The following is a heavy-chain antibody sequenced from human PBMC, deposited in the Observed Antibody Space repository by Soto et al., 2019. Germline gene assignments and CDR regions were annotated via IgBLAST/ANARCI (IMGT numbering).Heavy chain of an antibody. CDR1: GGTFSSYA. CDR2: IIHICGTA. D-gene: IGHD2-2*01. CDR3: ARGYQLRFVPRDGMDV. J-gene: IGHJ6*02. Sequence: QVQLVQSGAEVKKPGSSVKVSCKASGGTFSSYAISWVRQAPGQGLEWMGGIIHICGTANYAQKFQGRVTMTADESTSTAYMELSSLRSEATAVYSCARGYQLRFVPRDGMDVWGQGTTVMVFS. V-gene: IGHV1-69*01.